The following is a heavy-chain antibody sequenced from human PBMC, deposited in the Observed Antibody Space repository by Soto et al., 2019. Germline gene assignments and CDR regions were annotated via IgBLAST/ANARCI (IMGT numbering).Heavy chain of an antibody. CDR1: GFTFSSYA. Sequence: GGSLRLSCAASGFTFSSYAMSWVRQAPGKGLEWVSAISGSGGSTYYADSVKGRFTISRDNSKNTLYLQMNSLRAEDTAVYYCAKDSPAPGIAVAGTVYWGQGTLVTVSS. D-gene: IGHD6-19*01. J-gene: IGHJ4*02. CDR2: ISGSGGST. CDR3: AKDSPAPGIAVAGTVY. V-gene: IGHV3-23*01.